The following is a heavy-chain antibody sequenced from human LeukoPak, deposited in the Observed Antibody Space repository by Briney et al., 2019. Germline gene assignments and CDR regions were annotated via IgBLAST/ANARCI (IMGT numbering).Heavy chain of an antibody. CDR1: GGSFSGYY. J-gene: IGHJ4*02. D-gene: IGHD2-2*01. V-gene: IGHV4-34*01. CDR2: INHSGST. Sequence: SETLSLTCAVYGGSFSGYYWSWIRQPPGKGLEWIGEINHSGSTNYNPSLKSRVTISVDTSKNQFSLKLSSVTAADTAVYYCARALTSCSSTSCPRAFDYWGQETLVTVSS. CDR3: ARALTSCSSTSCPRAFDY.